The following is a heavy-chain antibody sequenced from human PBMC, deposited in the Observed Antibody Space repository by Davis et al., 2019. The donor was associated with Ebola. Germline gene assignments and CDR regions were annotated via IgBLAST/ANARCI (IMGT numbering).Heavy chain of an antibody. D-gene: IGHD3-22*01. CDR2: IDPSDSYT. Sequence: KVSCKGSGYSFTSYWISWVRQMPGKGLEWMGRIDPSDSYTNYSPSFQGHVTISADKSISTAYLQWSSLKASDTAMYYCARLGVRRHSSGYYWDYWGQGTLVTVSS. V-gene: IGHV5-10-1*01. J-gene: IGHJ4*02. CDR3: ARLGVRRHSSGYYWDY. CDR1: GYSFTSYW.